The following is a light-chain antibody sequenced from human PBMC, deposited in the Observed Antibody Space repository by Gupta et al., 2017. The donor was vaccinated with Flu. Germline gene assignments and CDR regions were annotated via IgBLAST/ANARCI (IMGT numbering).Light chain of an antibody. V-gene: IGKV3-15*01. CDR2: GTS. J-gene: IGKJ3*01. CDR3: QQDKNWPPLT. CDR1: QSVGGD. Sequence: EIVMTQSPATLSASPGERATLSCRASQSVGGDLAWYQQRRGQAPRLLIYGTSNRATGVPARFSGSGSGTEFTLTISSRQSEDFAVYYCQQDKNWPPLTFGPGTKVDIK.